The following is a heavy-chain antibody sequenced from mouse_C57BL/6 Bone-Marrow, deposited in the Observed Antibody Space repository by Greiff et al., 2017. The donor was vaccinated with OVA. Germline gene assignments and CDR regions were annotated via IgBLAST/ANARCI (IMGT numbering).Heavy chain of an antibody. CDR2: IDPEDGET. V-gene: IGHV14-2*01. Sequence: EVKLVESGAELVKPGASVKLSCTASGFNIKDYYMHWVKQRTEQGLEWIGRIDPEDGETKYAPKFQGKAPITAATSSNTDYLQLSSLTSEDTAVYYTARAPTTVVAIDYWGQGTTLTVSS. D-gene: IGHD1-1*01. J-gene: IGHJ2*01. CDR1: GFNIKDYY. CDR3: ARAPTTVVAIDY.